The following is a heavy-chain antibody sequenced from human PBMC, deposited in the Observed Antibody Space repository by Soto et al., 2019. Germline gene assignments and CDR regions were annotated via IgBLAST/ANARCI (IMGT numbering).Heavy chain of an antibody. V-gene: IGHV3-30-3*01. Sequence: QVQLVESGGGVVQPGRSLRLSCAASGFTFSSYAMHWVRQAPGKGLEWVAVISYDGSNKYYADSVRGRFTISRDNSKNTLYLQMNSRRAEDTAVYYCARPTEKGFGESYSDYWGQGTLVTVSS. CDR3: ARPTEKGFGESYSDY. CDR1: GFTFSSYA. D-gene: IGHD3-10*01. CDR2: ISYDGSNK. J-gene: IGHJ4*02.